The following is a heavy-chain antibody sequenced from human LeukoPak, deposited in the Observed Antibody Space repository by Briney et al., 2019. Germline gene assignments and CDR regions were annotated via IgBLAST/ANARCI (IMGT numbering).Heavy chain of an antibody. Sequence: SSETLSLTCTVSDGSITNYDWSWVRQPPGKGLEFIGHVHYSGTTNYNPSLRSRVTISIDTSKKHFFLKLKSVTAADTAVYYCATGYGDFRVEGRYFYSWGQGTLVTVSS. V-gene: IGHV4-59*01. CDR1: DGSITNYD. CDR3: ATGYGDFRVEGRYFYS. D-gene: IGHD4-17*01. J-gene: IGHJ4*02. CDR2: VHYSGTT.